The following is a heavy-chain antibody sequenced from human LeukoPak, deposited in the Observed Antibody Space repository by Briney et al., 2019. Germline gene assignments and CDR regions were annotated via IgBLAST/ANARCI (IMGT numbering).Heavy chain of an antibody. CDR3: ARSNSNYPVDYFDP. V-gene: IGHV1-18*01. J-gene: IGHJ5*02. CDR2: ISAYTGNT. CDR1: GYTFTSYG. D-gene: IGHD2/OR15-2a*01. Sequence: ASVKVSCKASGYTFTSYGISWVRHAPGQGLEWMGWISAYTGNTNYAQKLQGRVTMTTDTSTSTAYMELRSLRSDDTAVYYCARSNSNYPVDYFDPWGQGTLVTVSS.